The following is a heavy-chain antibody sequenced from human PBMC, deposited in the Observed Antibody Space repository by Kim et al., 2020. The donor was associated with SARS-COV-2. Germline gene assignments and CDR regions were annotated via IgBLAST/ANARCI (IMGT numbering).Heavy chain of an antibody. V-gene: IGHV3-23*01. D-gene: IGHD5-12*01. CDR2: IGGGGTKT. CDR1: GFTFVTYA. CDR3: AREGYDDDQWGEFNY. Sequence: GGSLRLSCAASGFTFVTYAMGWVRQSPGKGLEWVAGIGGGGTKTFYTDAVKGRFTITRDNSQNTLYLEMKGLRAEDTAVYYCAREGYDDDQWGEFNYWSQRTLITVSS. J-gene: IGHJ4*02.